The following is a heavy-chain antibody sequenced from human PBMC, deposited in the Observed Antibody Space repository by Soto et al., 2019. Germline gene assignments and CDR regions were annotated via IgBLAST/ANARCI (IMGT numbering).Heavy chain of an antibody. Sequence: QLQLQESGPGLVKPSETLSLTCTVSGGSVSSSSYYWGWVRQPPGKGLEWIGSVYYSGSTYYNPSLEIRVTISVDKSKNQFSLKLMSSSAADTAVYYCGRLEGLATISYYFDYWGQGALVTVSS. CDR1: GGSVSSSSYY. CDR3: GRLEGLATISYYFDY. CDR2: VYYSGST. J-gene: IGHJ4*02. D-gene: IGHD3-9*01. V-gene: IGHV4-39*01.